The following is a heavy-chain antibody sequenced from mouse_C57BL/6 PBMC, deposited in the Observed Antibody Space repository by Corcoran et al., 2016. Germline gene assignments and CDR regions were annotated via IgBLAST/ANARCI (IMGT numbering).Heavy chain of an antibody. D-gene: IGHD1-1*01. V-gene: IGHV1-69*01. CDR1: GYTFTSYW. J-gene: IGHJ4*01. CDR3: ASPHYYGSSYGAMDY. Sequence: QVQLQQPGAELVMPGASVKLSCKASGYTFTSYWMHWVKQRPGQGLEWIGEIDPSDSYTNYNQKFKGKSTLTVDKSSSTAYMQLSSLTSEDSAVYYCASPHYYGSSYGAMDYWGQGTSVTVSS. CDR2: IDPSDSYT.